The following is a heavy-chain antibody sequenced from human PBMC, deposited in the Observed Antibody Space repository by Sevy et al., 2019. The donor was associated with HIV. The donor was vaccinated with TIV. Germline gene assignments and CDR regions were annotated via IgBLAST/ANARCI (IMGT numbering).Heavy chain of an antibody. CDR2: IKQDESEI. J-gene: IGHJ4*02. D-gene: IGHD4-17*01. CDR1: GFPFSNNW. V-gene: IGHV3-7*01. Sequence: GGSLRLSCAVSGFPFSNNWMSWVRQAPGKGLEWVANIKQDESEIYNVDSVKGRFTISRDNAKNSVSLQMNSLGAEDTAVYYCARGPNYGDRTDYFEYWGQGILVTVSS. CDR3: ARGPNYGDRTDYFEY.